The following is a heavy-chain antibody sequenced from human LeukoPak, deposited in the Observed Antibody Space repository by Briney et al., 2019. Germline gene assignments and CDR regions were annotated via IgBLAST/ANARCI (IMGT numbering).Heavy chain of an antibody. CDR2: IYYSGRT. Sequence: SETLSLTCTVSGGSIGSSNYYWGWIRQPPGKGLEWIGSIYYSGRTYYNPSLKSRVTISVDTSKNQFSVKLSSATAADTAVYYCARSAHDSSGYYHYYGMDVWGQGTTVTDSS. CDR3: ARSAHDSSGYYHYYGMDV. CDR1: GGSIGSSNYY. D-gene: IGHD3-22*01. J-gene: IGHJ6*02. V-gene: IGHV4-39*01.